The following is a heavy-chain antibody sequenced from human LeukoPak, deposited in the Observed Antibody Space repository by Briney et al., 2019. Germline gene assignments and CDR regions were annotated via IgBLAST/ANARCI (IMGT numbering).Heavy chain of an antibody. CDR1: GGSFSGYY. V-gene: IGHV4-34*01. Sequence: PSETLSLTCAVYGGSFSGYYWSWIRQPPGKGLEWIGEINHSGSTNYNPSLKSRVTISVDTSKNQFSLKLSSVTAADTAVYYCARGRFYFDYWGQGTLVTVSS. CDR2: INHSGST. J-gene: IGHJ4*02. CDR3: ARGRFYFDY.